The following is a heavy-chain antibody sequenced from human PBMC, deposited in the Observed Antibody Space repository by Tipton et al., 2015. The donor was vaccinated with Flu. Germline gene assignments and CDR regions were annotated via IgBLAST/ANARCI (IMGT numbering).Heavy chain of an antibody. CDR2: IYYSGST. Sequence: TLSLTCTVSGGSISSSSYYWGWIRQPPGKGLEWIGSIYYSGSTYYNPSLKSRVTMSIDTSKNQFSLKVTSVTAADTAVYYCAKEGGYNILTNYYNKGVDPWGQGTLVIVSS. D-gene: IGHD3-9*01. CDR3: AKEGGYNILTNYYNKGVDP. J-gene: IGHJ5*02. V-gene: IGHV4-39*07. CDR1: GGSISSSSYY.